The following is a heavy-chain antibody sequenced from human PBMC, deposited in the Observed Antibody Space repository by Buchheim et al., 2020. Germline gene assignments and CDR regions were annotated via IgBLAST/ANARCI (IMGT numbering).Heavy chain of an antibody. CDR3: ARDRVTYPIWIDP. V-gene: IGHV4-31*03. Sequence: QVQLQESGPGLVKPSQTLSLTCTVSGGSISSGGYYWSWIRQHPGKGLEWSGYIYYSGSTYYNPSLKSRITILVEPSKNQFSLKLSSVTAADTAVYYCARDRVTYPIWIDPWGQGTL. D-gene: IGHD3-16*01. J-gene: IGHJ5*02. CDR2: IYYSGST. CDR1: GGSISSGGYY.